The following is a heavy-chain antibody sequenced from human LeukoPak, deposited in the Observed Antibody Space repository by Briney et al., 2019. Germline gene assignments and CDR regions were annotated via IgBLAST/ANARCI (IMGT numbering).Heavy chain of an antibody. CDR1: GFTVSSNE. CDR3: ARENRRSYYDSSGFDY. D-gene: IGHD3-22*01. Sequence: HPGGSLRLSCAASGFTVSSNEMSWVRQAPGKGLEWVSSISGGSTYYADSRKGRFTISRDNSKNTLHLQMNSLRAEDTAVYYCARENRRSYYDSSGFDYWGQGTLVTVSS. J-gene: IGHJ4*02. CDR2: ISGGST. V-gene: IGHV3-38-3*01.